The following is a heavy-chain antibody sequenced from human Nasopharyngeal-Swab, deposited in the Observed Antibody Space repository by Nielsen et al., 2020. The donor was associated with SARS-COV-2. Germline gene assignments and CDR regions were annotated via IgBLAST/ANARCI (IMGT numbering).Heavy chain of an antibody. D-gene: IGHD6-13*01. J-gene: IGHJ4*02. CDR3: ARDGYSSSWYDY. CDR2: ISYDGGNK. Sequence: SLKISCAASGFTFSSYAMNWVRQAPGKGLEWVAVISYDGGNKYYADSVKGRFTISRDNSKNTLYLQMNSLRAEDTAVYYCARDGYSSSWYDYWGQGTLVTVSS. CDR1: GFTFSSYA. V-gene: IGHV3-30*04.